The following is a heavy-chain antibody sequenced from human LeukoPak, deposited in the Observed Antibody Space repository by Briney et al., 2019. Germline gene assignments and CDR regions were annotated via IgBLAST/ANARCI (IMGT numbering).Heavy chain of an antibody. J-gene: IGHJ4*02. CDR1: GFNFNIYS. CDR2: ISFGSTYI. Sequence: GGSLRLSCAASGFNFNIYSMNWVRQAPGRGLEWVSSISFGSTYISYADSVKGRFTISRDDAKKSLYLQMNGLRAEDMAFYYCASGIFYASVQTWSPVWGQGTLVTVSS. CDR3: ASGIFYASVQTWSPV. D-gene: IGHD3-16*01. V-gene: IGHV3-21*01.